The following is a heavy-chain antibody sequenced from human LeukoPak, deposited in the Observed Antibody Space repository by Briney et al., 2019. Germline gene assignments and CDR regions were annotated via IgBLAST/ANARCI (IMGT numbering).Heavy chain of an antibody. D-gene: IGHD6-19*01. Sequence: GGSLRLSCAASGFKFSVYSMNWVRQAPGKGLEWVSYMTSDTRTIYYAVSVQGRFTISRDNAKNSVYLQMDSLRHEDTAVYYCARDPPDSYSSGWLDYWGQGTLVTVSS. J-gene: IGHJ4*02. V-gene: IGHV3-48*02. CDR3: ARDPPDSYSSGWLDY. CDR2: MTSDTRTI. CDR1: GFKFSVYS.